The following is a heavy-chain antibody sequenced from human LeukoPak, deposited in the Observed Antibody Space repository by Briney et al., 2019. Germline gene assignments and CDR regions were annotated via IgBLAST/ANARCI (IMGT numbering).Heavy chain of an antibody. J-gene: IGHJ4*02. CDR1: GFTVSGNY. D-gene: IGHD6-25*01. CDR3: AGGNTWPGLSY. V-gene: IGHV3-53*01. CDR2: IYTAGST. Sequence: GGSLRLSCAASGFTVSGNYMSWARQAPGKGLEWVSVIYTAGSTYNADSVKGRFTISRDKSKNTLYLQMNTLRAEDTAVYFCAGGNTWPGLSYWGQGTLLTVSS.